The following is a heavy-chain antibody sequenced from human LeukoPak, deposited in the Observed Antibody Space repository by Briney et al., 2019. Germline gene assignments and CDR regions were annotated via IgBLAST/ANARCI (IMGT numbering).Heavy chain of an antibody. CDR1: GGSISSYY. J-gene: IGHJ6*02. CDR3: ARVLSSKVVVAATTYYYYYGMDV. V-gene: IGHV4-59*01. CDR2: IYYSGST. Sequence: SETLSLTCTVSGGSISSYYWSWIRQPPGKGLEWIGYIYYSGSTNYNPSLKSRVTISVDTSKNQFSLKLSSVTAAATAVYYCARVLSSKVVVAATTYYYYYGMDVWGQGTTVTVSS. D-gene: IGHD2-15*01.